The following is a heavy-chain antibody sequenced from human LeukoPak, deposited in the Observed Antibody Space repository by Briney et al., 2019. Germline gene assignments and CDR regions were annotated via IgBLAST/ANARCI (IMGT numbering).Heavy chain of an antibody. J-gene: IGHJ4*02. CDR1: GFTFSSYG. CDR3: AKSSYYDSSGYYFSY. CDR2: IRYDGSNK. Sequence: GGSLRLSCAASGFTFSSYGMHWVRQAPGKGLEWVAFIRYDGSNKYYADSVKGRFTISRDNSKNTLYLQMNILRAEDTAVYYCAKSSYYDSSGYYFSYWGQGTLVAVSS. D-gene: IGHD3-22*01. V-gene: IGHV3-30*02.